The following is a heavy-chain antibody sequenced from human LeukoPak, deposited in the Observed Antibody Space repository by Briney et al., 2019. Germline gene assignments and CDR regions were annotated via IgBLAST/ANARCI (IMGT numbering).Heavy chain of an antibody. CDR1: GYTFTSYY. D-gene: IGHD3-3*01. CDR2: INPSGGST. V-gene: IGHV1-46*01. J-gene: IGHJ4*02. Sequence: GASVKVSCKASGYTFTSYYMHWVRQAPGQGLEWMGIINPSGGSTSYAQKFQGRVTMTRDTSTSTVYMELSSLRSEDTAVYYCARSSANGHFLEWYLDYWGQGTLVTVSS. CDR3: ARSSANGHFLEWYLDY.